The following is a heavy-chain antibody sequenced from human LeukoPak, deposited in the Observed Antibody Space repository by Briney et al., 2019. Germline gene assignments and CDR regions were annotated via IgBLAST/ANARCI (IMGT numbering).Heavy chain of an antibody. CDR1: GYRFITYW. J-gene: IGHJ4*02. CDR2: IYPHDSDS. CDR3: ARLGGFGGVIAEDFDY. Sequence: GESLKISCKVSGYRFITYWIAWVRQMPGKGLEWMGVIYPHDSDSAYSPSFQGQVTISADKSISTAYLQWSSLKASDTAMYYCARLGGFGGVIAEDFDYWGQGTLVTVSS. V-gene: IGHV5-51*01. D-gene: IGHD3-16*02.